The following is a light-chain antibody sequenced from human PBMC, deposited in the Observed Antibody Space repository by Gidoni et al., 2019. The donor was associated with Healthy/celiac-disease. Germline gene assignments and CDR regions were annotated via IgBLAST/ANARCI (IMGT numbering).Light chain of an antibody. CDR1: QSISSY. V-gene: IGKV1-39*01. CDR3: QQSYSTPWT. CDR2: AAS. J-gene: IGKJ1*01. Sequence: DIQMTQSPSSLSASVGDRVTITCRASQSISSYLNLYQQKPGKAPKLLIDAASSFQSGVPSRFSGSGSGTNFTLTISSLQPEDFATYYWQQSYSTPWTFGQGTKVEIK.